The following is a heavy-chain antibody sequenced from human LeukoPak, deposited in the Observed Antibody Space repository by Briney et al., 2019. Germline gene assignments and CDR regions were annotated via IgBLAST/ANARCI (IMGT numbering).Heavy chain of an antibody. Sequence: ASLTVSCKASGYTFTNYHVHWVRQAPGQGLERIGIIYSTGCDTRFVQIFQGSFTITMDTSTTTVYMDLTTLRSENTAVYFCATEPPCAYYFHYWGQGTLVTVSS. CDR1: GYTFTNYH. V-gene: IGHV1-46*01. J-gene: IGHJ4*02. CDR2: IYSTGCDT. CDR3: ATEPPCAYYFHY.